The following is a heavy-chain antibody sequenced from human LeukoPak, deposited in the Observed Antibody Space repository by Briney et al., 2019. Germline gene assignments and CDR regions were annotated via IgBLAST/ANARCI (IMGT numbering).Heavy chain of an antibody. CDR2: VSPYNGNT. Sequence: ASAKVSCKASGYTFTSYNINWVRQAPGQGLEWMGRVSPYNGNTYYSQTFQGRVTITKDTSTGTAYLDLKNLRADDTAVYYCASPMMPSDYWGQGTLVTVSS. V-gene: IGHV1-18*01. CDR1: GYTFTSYN. J-gene: IGHJ4*02. CDR3: ASPMMPSDY. D-gene: IGHD2-2*01.